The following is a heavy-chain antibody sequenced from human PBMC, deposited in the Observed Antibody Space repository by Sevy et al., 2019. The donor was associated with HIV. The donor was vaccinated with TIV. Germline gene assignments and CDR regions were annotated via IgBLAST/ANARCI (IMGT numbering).Heavy chain of an antibody. CDR2: VSDDGSTK. CDR1: GFTFNTYP. J-gene: IGHJ4*02. Sequence: GGSLRLSCVVSGFTFNTYPLHWVRQAPGKGLEWVAVVSDDGSTKYYADSLKGRFTISRDNSKNTLYLQMNSLRADDTAIYYCARPGITSGYLYYFDYWGQGTLVTVSS. V-gene: IGHV3-30*04. D-gene: IGHD3-22*01. CDR3: ARPGITSGYLYYFDY.